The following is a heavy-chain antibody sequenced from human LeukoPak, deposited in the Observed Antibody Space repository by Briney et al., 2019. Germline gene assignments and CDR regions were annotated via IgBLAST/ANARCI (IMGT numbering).Heavy chain of an antibody. D-gene: IGHD6-13*01. CDR2: ISAYNGNT. V-gene: IGHV1-18*01. Sequence: ASVKVSCKASGYTFTSYGISWVRQAPGQGLEWMGWISAYNGNTNYAQKLQGRVTMTTDTSTSTAYMELRSLRSDDTAVYYCATGGVYIAAAGTLDYWGQGTLVTVSS. J-gene: IGHJ4*02. CDR3: ATGGVYIAAAGTLDY. CDR1: GYTFTSYG.